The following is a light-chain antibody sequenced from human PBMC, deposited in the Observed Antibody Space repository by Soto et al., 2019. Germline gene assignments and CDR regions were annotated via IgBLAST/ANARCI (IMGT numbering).Light chain of an antibody. CDR3: CSYAGSYTFHV. V-gene: IGLV2-11*01. J-gene: IGLJ1*01. CDR2: DVN. Sequence: QSALTQPRSVSGSPGQSVTISCTGTSSDVGGYNYVSWYQQHPGKAPKLMIYDVNKRPSGVPDRFSGSKSGNTASLTISGLQAEYEADYYCCSYAGSYTFHVFGTGTKLTVL. CDR1: SSDVGGYNY.